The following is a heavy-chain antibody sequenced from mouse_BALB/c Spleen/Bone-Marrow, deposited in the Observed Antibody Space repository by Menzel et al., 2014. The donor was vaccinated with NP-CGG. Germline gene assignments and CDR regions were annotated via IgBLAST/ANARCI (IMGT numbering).Heavy chain of an antibody. J-gene: IGHJ4*01. CDR3: ARGLYGAMDY. D-gene: IGHD1-1*01. V-gene: IGHV1S81*02. CDR2: INPRSGRT. Sequence: QVQLQQSGAELVKPGASVKLSCKASGYTFTSYWMYWVIQRPGQGLEWIGEINPRSGRTNYNEKFKSRATLTVDKSSSTAYMQLNSLTSEDSAVYYCARGLYGAMDYWGQGTSVTVSS. CDR1: GYTFTSYW.